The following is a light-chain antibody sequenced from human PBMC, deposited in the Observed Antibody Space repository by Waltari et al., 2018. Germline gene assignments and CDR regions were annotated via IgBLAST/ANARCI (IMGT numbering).Light chain of an antibody. CDR2: DVS. Sequence: QSALTQPASVSGSPGQSITISCTGTSSDVGGYNYVSWYQQHPGKAPKLMIYDVSNRASGVSNRFSGSKSCNTASLTSSGLQAEDEADFYCSSYTNTGTRVFGGGTNLTVL. CDR1: SSDVGGYNY. CDR3: SSYTNTGTRV. V-gene: IGLV2-14*03. J-gene: IGLJ3*02.